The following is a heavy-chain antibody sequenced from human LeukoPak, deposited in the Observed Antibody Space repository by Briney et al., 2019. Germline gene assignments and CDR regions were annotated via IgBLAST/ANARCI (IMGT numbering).Heavy chain of an antibody. D-gene: IGHD3-10*01. J-gene: IGHJ4*02. Sequence: GGSLRLSCAASGFTFSSYWMSWVRQAPGKGLEWVANIKQDGSEKYYVDSVKGRFTISRDNAKNSLYLQMNSLRAEDTAVYYCARVQGVGFGELLWRDYFDYWGQGTLVTVSS. CDR1: GFTFSSYW. V-gene: IGHV3-7*01. CDR3: ARVQGVGFGELLWRDYFDY. CDR2: IKQDGSEK.